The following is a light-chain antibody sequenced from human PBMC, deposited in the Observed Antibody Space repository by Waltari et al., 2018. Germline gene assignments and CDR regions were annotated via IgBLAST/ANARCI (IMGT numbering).Light chain of an antibody. V-gene: IGLV6-57*03. CDR1: SCSIASDY. J-gene: IGLJ2*01. CDR2: EDN. Sequence: NFMLTQPRGVSESPGKTVTISCTRNSCSIASDYVQWFQQRPGSAPTIVIYEDNQRPSGVPDRFSGSIDSSSNSASLTISGLKTEDEADYYSQSYDTGTWFFGGGTRLTVL. CDR3: QSYDTGTWF.